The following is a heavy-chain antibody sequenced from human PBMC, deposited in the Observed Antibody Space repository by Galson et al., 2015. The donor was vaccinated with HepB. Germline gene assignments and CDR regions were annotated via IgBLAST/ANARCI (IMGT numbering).Heavy chain of an antibody. CDR2: IHRDGRST. CDR3: ARDRYYIIDY. Sequence: SLRLSCAASGFSFSSTWMHWVRQVPGKGPMWLARIHRDGRSTVYADSVKGRVTISRDNAKNTVYLQMNSLRAEDTAVYYCARDRYYIIDYWGQGALVTVSS. D-gene: IGHD2-15*01. V-gene: IGHV3-74*01. J-gene: IGHJ4*02. CDR1: GFSFSSTW.